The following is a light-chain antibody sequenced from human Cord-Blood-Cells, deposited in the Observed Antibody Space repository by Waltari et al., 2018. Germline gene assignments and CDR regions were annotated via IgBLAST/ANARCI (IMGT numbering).Light chain of an antibody. V-gene: IGLV2-23*01. Sequence: QPALPQPASVSGSPGQSTTISCTGTSSDVGSYNLVSWYQQHPGKAPKLMIYEGSKRTSGVSNRFSASKSANTASLTISGLQAEDEADYYCCSYSDSSTWVFGGGTKLTVL. CDR2: EGS. CDR3: CSYSDSSTWV. J-gene: IGLJ3*02. CDR1: SSDVGSYNL.